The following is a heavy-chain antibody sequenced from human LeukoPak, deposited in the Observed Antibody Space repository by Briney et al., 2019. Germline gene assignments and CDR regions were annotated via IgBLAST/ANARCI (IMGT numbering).Heavy chain of an antibody. CDR1: GFSLSTSGVI. J-gene: IGHJ4*02. Sequence: SGPTLVNPTQTLTLTCTFSGFSLSTSGVIVGWIRQPPGKALEWLAFIYWDDDKRYSPSLKSRLTITRDTSKNQVVLTMTNMDPVDTATYFCARRKYTTGWYYADYWGQGTLVTVSS. V-gene: IGHV2-5*02. D-gene: IGHD1-1*01. CDR3: ARRKYTTGWYYADY. CDR2: IYWDDDK.